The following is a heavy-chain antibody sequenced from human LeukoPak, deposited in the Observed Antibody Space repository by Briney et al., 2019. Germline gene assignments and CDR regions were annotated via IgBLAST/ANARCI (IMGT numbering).Heavy chain of an antibody. V-gene: IGHV4-61*02. CDR2: MYTSGSA. J-gene: IGHJ4*02. Sequence: SQTLSLTCTVSGGSISSGSYYWTWIRQPAGRGLEWICRMYTSGSANYNPSLKSRVPISVDTSKNQFSLKLSSVPAADTAVYHCARDLKPYGSGSHYDYWAQGPLVPVPS. CDR1: GGSISSGSYY. D-gene: IGHD3-10*01. CDR3: ARDLKPYGSGSHYDY.